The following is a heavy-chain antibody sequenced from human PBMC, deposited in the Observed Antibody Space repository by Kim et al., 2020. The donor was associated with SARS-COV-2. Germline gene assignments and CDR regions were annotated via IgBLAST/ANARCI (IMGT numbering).Heavy chain of an antibody. CDR3: TTDDYYYGMDV. CDR1: GFTFSNAW. Sequence: GGSLRLSCAASGFTFSNAWMSWVRQAPGKGLEWVGRIKSNTDGGTTDYAAPVKGRFTISRDDSKNTLYLQMNSLKTEDTAVYYCTTDDYYYGMDVWGQGT. CDR2: IKSNTDGGTT. V-gene: IGHV3-15*01. J-gene: IGHJ6*02.